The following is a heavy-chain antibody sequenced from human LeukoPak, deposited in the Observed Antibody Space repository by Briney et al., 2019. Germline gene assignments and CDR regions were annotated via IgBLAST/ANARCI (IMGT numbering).Heavy chain of an antibody. D-gene: IGHD5-12*01. CDR2: IIPSDGFT. CDR1: GYTFSSYY. CDR3: ARAYSGYENDY. V-gene: IGHV1-46*01. Sequence: ASVKVSCKASGYTFSSYYVHWVRQAPGQGLEWMGMIIPSDGFTSYAQKFQGRVTMTRDTSISTAYMELSRLRSDDTAVYYCARAYSGYENDYWGQGTLVTVSS. J-gene: IGHJ4*02.